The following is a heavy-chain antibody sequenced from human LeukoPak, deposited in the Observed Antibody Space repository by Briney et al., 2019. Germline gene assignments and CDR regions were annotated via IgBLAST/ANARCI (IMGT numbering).Heavy chain of an antibody. CDR2: ISGGGTPT. Sequence: GGSLRLSCAASGFTFSNYAMSWVRQAPGKGLEWVSAISGGGTPTYYADSVKGRFTISRDNSKNTLYLQMNSLRVEDTAVYYCARYTSGWIDYYYCGMDVWGQGTTVTVSS. CDR1: GFTFSNYA. CDR3: ARYTSGWIDYYYCGMDV. D-gene: IGHD6-19*01. J-gene: IGHJ6*02. V-gene: IGHV3-23*01.